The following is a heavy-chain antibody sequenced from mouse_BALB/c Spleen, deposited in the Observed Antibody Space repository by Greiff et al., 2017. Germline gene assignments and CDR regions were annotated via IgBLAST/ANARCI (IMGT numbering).Heavy chain of an antibody. CDR3: ARWYEGFDY. V-gene: IGHV1S137*01. Sequence: QVQLQQSGAELVRPGVSVKISCKGSGYTFTDYAMHWVKQSHAKSLEWIGVISTYYGDASYNQKFKGKATMTVDKSSSTAYMELARLTSEDSAIYYCARWYEGFDYWGQGTTLTVSS. CDR2: ISTYYGDA. CDR1: GYTFTDYA. D-gene: IGHD2-14*01. J-gene: IGHJ2*01.